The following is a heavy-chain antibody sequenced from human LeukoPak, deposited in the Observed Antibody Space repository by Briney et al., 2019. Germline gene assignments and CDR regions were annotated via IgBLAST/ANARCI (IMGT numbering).Heavy chain of an antibody. CDR3: ARTYYDSSGYVPFDY. J-gene: IGHJ4*02. CDR2: INPNSGVT. Sequence: ASVKVSCKSSGYTFTGYYMHWVRQAPGQGLEWMGWINPNSGVTNYAQKFQGRVTMTRDTSNSTAYMELSRLRSDDTAVYYCARTYYDSSGYVPFDYWGQGTLVTVSS. D-gene: IGHD3-22*01. CDR1: GYTFTGYY. V-gene: IGHV1-2*02.